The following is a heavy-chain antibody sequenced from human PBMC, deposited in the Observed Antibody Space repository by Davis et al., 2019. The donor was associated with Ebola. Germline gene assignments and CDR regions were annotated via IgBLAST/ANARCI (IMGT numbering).Heavy chain of an antibody. CDR3: ARETPISSRSDW. CDR1: GFAFCNYN. V-gene: IGHV3-48*01. Sequence: GESLKIPCTASGFAFCNYNMNWVRQAPGKGLEWVSSITTNGWSTYYAASVKGRFIISRDNAKNSLFLQMHSLGGDDTAVYFCARETPISSRSDWWGQGTLVTVSS. J-gene: IGHJ4*02. CDR2: ITTNGWST. D-gene: IGHD2-2*01.